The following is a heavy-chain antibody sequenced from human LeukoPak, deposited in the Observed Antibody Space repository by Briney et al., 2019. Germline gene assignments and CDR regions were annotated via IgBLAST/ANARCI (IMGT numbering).Heavy chain of an antibody. J-gene: IGHJ3*02. Sequence: PGGSLRLSCAASAFTFRSYGMHWVRQAPGKGLEWVAFIRYHGSDKYYADSVKDRFTISRDNSKNTLYLQMNSLRAEDTAVYYCAKKWSGGYDSSGVNDAFDIWGQGTMVTVSS. D-gene: IGHD3-22*01. CDR3: AKKWSGGYDSSGVNDAFDI. V-gene: IGHV3-30*02. CDR2: IRYHGSDK. CDR1: AFTFRSYG.